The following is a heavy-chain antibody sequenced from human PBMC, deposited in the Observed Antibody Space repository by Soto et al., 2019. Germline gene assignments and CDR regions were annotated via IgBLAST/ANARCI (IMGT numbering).Heavy chain of an antibody. V-gene: IGHV3-23*01. D-gene: IGHD2-15*01. Sequence: GGSLRLSCAASGFTFSSYAMSWVRQAPGKGLEWVSAISGSGGSTYYADSVKGRFTISRDNSKNTLYLQMNSLRAEDTAVYYCAQSDIVVVVAATRGGYWGQGTLVTVSS. CDR3: AQSDIVVVVAATRGGY. CDR2: ISGSGGST. J-gene: IGHJ4*02. CDR1: GFTFSSYA.